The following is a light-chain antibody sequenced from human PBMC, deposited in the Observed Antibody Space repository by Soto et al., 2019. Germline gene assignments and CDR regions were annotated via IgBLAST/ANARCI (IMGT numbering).Light chain of an antibody. CDR1: QGISSY. V-gene: IGKV1-9*01. CDR3: QQLNSYPIT. CDR2: AAS. Sequence: DIQLTQTPSFLSASVGDRVTITCRASQGISSYLAWCQQKPGKAPKLLIYAASTLQSGVPSRFSGSGSGTEFTLTISSLQPEDFATYYCQQLNSYPITFGGGTKVDVK. J-gene: IGKJ4*01.